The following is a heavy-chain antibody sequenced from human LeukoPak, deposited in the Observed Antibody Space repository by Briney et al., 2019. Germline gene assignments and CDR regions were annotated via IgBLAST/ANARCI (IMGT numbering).Heavy chain of an antibody. V-gene: IGHV3-7*05. CDR1: GFTFSNYW. Sequence: TGGSLRLSCAASGFTFSNYWMDWVRQAPGKGLEWVAMIKQEGSGKYYVDSVKGRFTVSKDNAKNSLYLQMNSLRAEDTAVYYCARNRGGGFGYSDYWGQGTLVTVSS. J-gene: IGHJ4*02. CDR2: IKQEGSGK. D-gene: IGHD3-22*01. CDR3: ARNRGGGFGYSDY.